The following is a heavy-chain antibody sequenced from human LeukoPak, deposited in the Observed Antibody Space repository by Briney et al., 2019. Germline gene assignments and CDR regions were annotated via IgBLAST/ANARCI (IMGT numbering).Heavy chain of an antibody. J-gene: IGHJ5*02. CDR3: AVENYGRGFAP. D-gene: IGHD4-17*01. Sequence: SETLSLTCTVSGGSISSGGYYWSWIRQHPGKGLEWIGYIYYSGSTYYNPSLKSRVTISVDTSKNQFSLKLSSVTAADTAVYYCAVENYGRGFAPWGQGTRVTVSS. V-gene: IGHV4-31*03. CDR2: IYYSGST. CDR1: GGSISSGGYY.